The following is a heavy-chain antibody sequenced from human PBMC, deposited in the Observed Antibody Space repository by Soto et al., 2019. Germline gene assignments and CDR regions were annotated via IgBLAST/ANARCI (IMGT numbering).Heavy chain of an antibody. CDR2: VYTSGNA. J-gene: IGHJ6*02. CDR3: TRIYCTTTSCFINGMDV. CDR1: GGSISGYY. V-gene: IGHV4-4*07. Sequence: PSETLSLTCSVSGGSISGYYWSWIRQPAGKGLEWIGRVYTSGNANYNPSLKSRVTMSIDTAKNHLSLILSSVTAADTATYYCTRIYCTTTSCFINGMDVWGQGTTVTVSS. D-gene: IGHD2-2*01.